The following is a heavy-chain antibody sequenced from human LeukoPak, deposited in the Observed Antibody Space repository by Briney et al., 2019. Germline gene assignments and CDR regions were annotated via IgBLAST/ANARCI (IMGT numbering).Heavy chain of an antibody. V-gene: IGHV1-2*02. CDR2: INPNSGGT. CDR3: ARAGVWDYSDSSGYHNAAFDI. Sequence: GASVKVSCKASGYTFTGYYMHWVRQAPGQGLEWMGWINPNSGGTNYAQKFQCRVTMTRDTSISTAYMELSRLRSDDTAVYYCARAGVWDYSDSSGYHNAAFDIWGQGTMVTVSS. CDR1: GYTFTGYY. J-gene: IGHJ3*02. D-gene: IGHD3-22*01.